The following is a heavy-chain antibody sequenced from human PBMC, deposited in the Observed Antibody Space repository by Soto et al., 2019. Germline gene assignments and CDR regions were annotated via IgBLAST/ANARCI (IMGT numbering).Heavy chain of an antibody. CDR2: IYYSGNT. CDR3: ARDAAPVTEYCTAGDCPNWFDP. J-gene: IGHJ5*02. Sequence: PSETLSLTCTVSGGSINSGGYYWSWIRQHPGKGLEWIGYIYYSGNTYYNPSLKSRVTISVDTSKNQFSLKLSSVTAADTAVYYCARDAAPVTEYCTAGDCPNWFDPWGQGTLVTVS. CDR1: GGSINSGGYY. D-gene: IGHD2-8*02. V-gene: IGHV4-31*03.